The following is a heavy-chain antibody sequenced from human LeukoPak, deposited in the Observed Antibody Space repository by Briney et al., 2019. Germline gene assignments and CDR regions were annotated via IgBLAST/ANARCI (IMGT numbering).Heavy chain of an antibody. V-gene: IGHV4-59*08. J-gene: IGHJ4*02. CDR3: ARHYLGTWVYFDY. CDR2: IHYSGST. D-gene: IGHD1-1*01. CDR1: GGSIGGYY. Sequence: PSETLSLTCTVSGGSIGGYYWSWVRQPPGKGLEWLGYIHYSGSTYYNPSLKSRVTISVDPSKNQFSLKLSSVTAADTAVYYCARHYLGTWVYFDYWGQGTLVTVS.